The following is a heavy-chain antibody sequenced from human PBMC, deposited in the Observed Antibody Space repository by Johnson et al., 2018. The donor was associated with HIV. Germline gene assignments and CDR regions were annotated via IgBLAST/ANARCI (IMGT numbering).Heavy chain of an antibody. CDR3: ARVRIWWELHGTVSAFDI. V-gene: IGHV3-30-3*01. D-gene: IGHD1-26*01. Sequence: QMLLVESGGGVVQPVKSLRLSCAASGFTFSSSAMHWVRQAPGQGLQWVALISYDGSIKYFADSVKGRFTISRDNAKNSLYLQMNSLRAEDTAVYYCARVRIWWELHGTVSAFDIWGQGTMVTVSS. CDR2: ISYDGSIK. J-gene: IGHJ3*02. CDR1: GFTFSSSA.